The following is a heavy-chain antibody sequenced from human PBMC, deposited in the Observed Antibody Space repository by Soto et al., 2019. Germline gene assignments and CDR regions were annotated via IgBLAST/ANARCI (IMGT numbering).Heavy chain of an antibody. J-gene: IGHJ6*03. V-gene: IGHV4-31*03. CDR3: ARDPGRYYYMDV. Sequence: QVQLQESGPGLVKPSQTLSLTCTVSGGSISSGGYYWSWIRQHPGRGLERIGYIYYSGSTYYNPSLKGRVTTSVDTSKNQFSLKLSSVTAADTAVYHCARDPGRYYYMDVWCKGTTVTVSS. CDR1: GGSISSGGYY. CDR2: IYYSGST.